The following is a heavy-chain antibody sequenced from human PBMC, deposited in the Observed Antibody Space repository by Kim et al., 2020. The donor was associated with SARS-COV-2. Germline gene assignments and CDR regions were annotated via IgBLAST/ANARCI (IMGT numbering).Heavy chain of an antibody. D-gene: IGHD3-22*01. CDR3: ARATFFYDSSGLEY. V-gene: IGHV5-10-1*01. J-gene: IGHJ4*02. Sequence: SPSFQGHVTISADKSISTVYLQWGSLKASDTAIYYCARATFFYDSSGLEYWGQGTLVTVSS.